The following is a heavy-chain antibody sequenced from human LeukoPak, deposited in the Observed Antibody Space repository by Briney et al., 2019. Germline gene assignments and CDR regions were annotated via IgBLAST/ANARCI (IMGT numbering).Heavy chain of an antibody. V-gene: IGHV3-23*01. CDR2: ISDSGGHT. D-gene: IGHD2-15*01. CDR1: GFTFSTYA. CDR3: AKVRMGGGYLDY. Sequence: PGGSLRLSCAVSGFTFSTYAMNWVRQAPGKGLEWVSAISDSGGHTYYADSVEGRFTISRDNSKNTLYLQTNSLGAEDTAVYFCAKVRMGGGYLDYWGQGTLVTVSS. J-gene: IGHJ4*02.